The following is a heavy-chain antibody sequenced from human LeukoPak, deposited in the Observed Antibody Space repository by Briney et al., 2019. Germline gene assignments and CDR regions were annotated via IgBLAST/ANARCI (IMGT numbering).Heavy chain of an antibody. J-gene: IGHJ4*02. CDR1: GFTFDDYA. CDR3: AKDIAGYSSGWYDY. CDR2: ISWNSGSI. V-gene: IGHV3-9*01. D-gene: IGHD6-19*01. Sequence: GGSLRSSCAASGFTFDDYAMHWVRQAPGKGLEWVSGISWNSGSIGYADSVKGRFTISRDNAKNSLYLQMNSLRAEDTALYYCAKDIAGYSSGWYDYWGQGTLVTVSS.